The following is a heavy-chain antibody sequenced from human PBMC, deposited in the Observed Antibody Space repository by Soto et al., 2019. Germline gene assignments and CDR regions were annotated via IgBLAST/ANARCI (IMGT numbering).Heavy chain of an antibody. Sequence: GSLRLSCAASGFTFSSYAMSWVRQAPGKGLEWVSATTGSGDSTYYADSVKGRFTVSRDNSKNTLYLQMNSLRAEDTAVYYCAKVFVFTIREGFHYWGLGTLVTVPQ. V-gene: IGHV3-23*01. CDR1: GFTFSSYA. D-gene: IGHD3-3*01. CDR3: AKVFVFTIREGFHY. CDR2: TTGSGDST. J-gene: IGHJ4*02.